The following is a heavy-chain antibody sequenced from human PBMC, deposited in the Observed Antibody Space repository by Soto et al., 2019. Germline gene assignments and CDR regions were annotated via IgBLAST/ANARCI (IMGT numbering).Heavy chain of an antibody. CDR1: GFTFSNAW. D-gene: IGHD3-3*01. CDR2: IKTKTDGGTT. V-gene: IGHV3-15*01. Sequence: PGGSLRLSCAASGFTFSNAWMSWVRQAPGKGLEWVGRIKTKTDGGTTDYGAPVNGRFTISRDDSKNALYLQMDSLKTEDTAVYYCTTVDDFWSGYYNYYYYDMDVWGQGTTVTVSS. CDR3: TTVDDFWSGYYNYYYYDMDV. J-gene: IGHJ6*02.